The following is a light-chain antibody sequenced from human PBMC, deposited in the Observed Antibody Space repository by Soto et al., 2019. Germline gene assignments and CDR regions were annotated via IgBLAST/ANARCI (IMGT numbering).Light chain of an antibody. CDR1: SSNIGARYD. Sequence: QSVLTQPPSVSGAPGQRVTISCTGSSSNIGARYDVHWYQQLPGTAPKLLIYDNSNRPSGVPDRFSGSKSGTSASLAITGLQAEDEADYYGQSYASSLSGSWVFGGGTKLTVL. V-gene: IGLV1-40*01. CDR2: DNS. J-gene: IGLJ3*02. CDR3: QSYASSLSGSWV.